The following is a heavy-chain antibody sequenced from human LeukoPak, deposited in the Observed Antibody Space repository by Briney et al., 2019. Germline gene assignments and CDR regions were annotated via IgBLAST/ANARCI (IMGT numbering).Heavy chain of an antibody. CDR3: AKIGIGYCSGGSCHPFDY. Sequence: GGSLRLSCAASGFTFSSYGMHWVRQAPGKGLEWVAFIRYDGSNKYYADSAKGRFTISRDNSKNTLYLQMNSLRAEDTAVYYCAKIGIGYCSGGSCHPFDYWGQGTLVTVSS. CDR2: IRYDGSNK. J-gene: IGHJ4*02. D-gene: IGHD2-15*01. V-gene: IGHV3-30*02. CDR1: GFTFSSYG.